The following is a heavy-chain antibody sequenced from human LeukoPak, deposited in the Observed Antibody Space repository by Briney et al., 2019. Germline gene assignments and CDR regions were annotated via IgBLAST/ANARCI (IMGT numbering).Heavy chain of an antibody. CDR1: GFSLSASGMC. Sequence: SGPALVKPTQTLTLTCTFSGFSLSASGMCMNWIRQTPGKALEWLARIDWDNDKFYSTSLKTRLTISKDTSKNQVVLTMPNMDPVDTATYFCAHRRGYQFDYWGQGTLVTVSS. CDR2: IDWDNDK. V-gene: IGHV2-70*17. CDR3: AHRRGYQFDY. D-gene: IGHD2-2*01. J-gene: IGHJ4*02.